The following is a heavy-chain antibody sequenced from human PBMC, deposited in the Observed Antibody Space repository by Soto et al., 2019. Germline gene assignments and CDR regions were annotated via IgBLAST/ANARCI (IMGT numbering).Heavy chain of an antibody. CDR2: INAGNGNT. V-gene: IGHV1-3*01. CDR1: GYTFTSYA. J-gene: IGHJ4*02. CDR3: AREHNWNFAFDY. D-gene: IGHD1-7*01. Sequence: ASAKVSCKASGYTFTSYAMHWVRQAPGQRLEWMGWINAGNGNTKYSQKFQGRVTITRDTSASTAYMELSSLRSEDTAVYYCAREHNWNFAFDYWGQGTLVTVSS.